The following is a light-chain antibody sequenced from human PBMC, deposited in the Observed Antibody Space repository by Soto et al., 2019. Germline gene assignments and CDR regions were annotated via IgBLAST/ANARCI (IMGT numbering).Light chain of an antibody. CDR3: SSYTSSSTYVV. CDR1: SRDVGGYNY. Sequence: QSSLTQPASVSGSHGQSITISCTGTSRDVGGYNYVSWYQQHPGKAPKLMIYDVSNRPSGVSNRFSGSKSGNTASLTISGLQAEDEADYYCSSYTSSSTYVVFGGGTQLTVL. CDR2: DVS. J-gene: IGLJ2*01. V-gene: IGLV2-14*01.